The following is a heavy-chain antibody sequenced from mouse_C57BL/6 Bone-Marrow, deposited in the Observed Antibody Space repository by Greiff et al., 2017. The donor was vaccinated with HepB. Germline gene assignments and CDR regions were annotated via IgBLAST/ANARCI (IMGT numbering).Heavy chain of an antibody. CDR3: ARSRDGYYPAWFAY. D-gene: IGHD2-3*01. CDR1: GYTFTSYW. Sequence: QVQLQQPGAELVRPGPSVKLSCKASGYTFTSYWMHWVKQRPGQGLEWIGVIDPSDSYTNYNQKFKGKATLTVDTSSSTAYMQLSSLTSEDSAVYYCARSRDGYYPAWFAYWGQGTLVTVSA. V-gene: IGHV1-59*01. CDR2: IDPSDSYT. J-gene: IGHJ3*01.